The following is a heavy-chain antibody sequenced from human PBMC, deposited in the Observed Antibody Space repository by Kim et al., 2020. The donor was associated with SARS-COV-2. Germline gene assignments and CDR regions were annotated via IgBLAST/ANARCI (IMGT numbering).Heavy chain of an antibody. J-gene: IGHJ6*02. CDR1: GFTFSDYY. D-gene: IGHD5-12*01. V-gene: IGHV3-11*06. Sequence: GGSLRLSCAASGFTFSDYYMSWIRQAPGKGLEWVSYISSSSSYTNYADSVKGRFTISRDNAKNSLYLQMNSLRAEDTAVYYCARDSGHTYSGYDWGLAYYYYYGMDVWGQGTTVTVSS. CDR3: ARDSGHTYSGYDWGLAYYYYYGMDV. CDR2: ISSSSSYT.